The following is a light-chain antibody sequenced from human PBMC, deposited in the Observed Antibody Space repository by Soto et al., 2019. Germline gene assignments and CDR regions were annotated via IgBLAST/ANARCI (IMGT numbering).Light chain of an antibody. J-gene: IGKJ5*01. CDR3: QQRSSWPIT. CDR2: GAS. CDR1: QSVDSY. V-gene: IGKV3-11*01. Sequence: EIVLTQSPASLSLSPGERATLSCRASQSVDSYLVWYQQKPGQAPRLLIFGASNRATGIPARFRGRGSGTDFTLTINSLEPEDFAVYYCQQRSSWPITFGQGTRLEIK.